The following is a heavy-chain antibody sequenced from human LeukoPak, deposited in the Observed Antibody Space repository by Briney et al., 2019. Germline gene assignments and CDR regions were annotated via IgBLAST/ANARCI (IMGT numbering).Heavy chain of an antibody. CDR3: AREINYMDV. CDR2: INHSGST. Sequence: PSETLSLTCVVYGGSSSGYYWSWIRQPPGKGLEWIGEINHSGSTNYNPSLKSRVTISVDTSKNQFSLKLSSVTAADTAVYYCAREINYMDVWGKGTTVTVSS. V-gene: IGHV4-34*01. J-gene: IGHJ6*03. CDR1: GGSSSGYY.